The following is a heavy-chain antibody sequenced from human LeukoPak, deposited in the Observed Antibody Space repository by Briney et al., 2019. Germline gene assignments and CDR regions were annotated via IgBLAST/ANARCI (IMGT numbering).Heavy chain of an antibody. V-gene: IGHV5-51*01. J-gene: IGHJ5*02. Sequence: GESLKISCKGSGYSFTNYWIDWVRQVPGKGLESMRIIYPGDSDTRYSPSFRGQVTISVDKSINTAYLQWNSLQASDTAMYYCARRTSARHWFDPWGQGTLVTVSS. CDR2: IYPGDSDT. CDR3: ARRTSARHWFDP. CDR1: GYSFTNYW.